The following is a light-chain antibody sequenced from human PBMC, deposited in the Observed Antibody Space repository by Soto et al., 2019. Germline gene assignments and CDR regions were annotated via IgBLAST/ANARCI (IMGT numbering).Light chain of an antibody. CDR2: DVS. CDR3: CSYTTSNTRQIV. V-gene: IGLV2-14*01. CDR1: SSDVGCYNY. Sequence: QSVRKNAVSGSGSPRRSLSISRTGTSSDVGCYNYVSWYQQHPGKAPKFMIYDVSNRPSGVSNRFSGSKSGNTASLTISGLQAEDEADYYCCSYTTSNTRQIVFGTGTKVTVL. J-gene: IGLJ1*01.